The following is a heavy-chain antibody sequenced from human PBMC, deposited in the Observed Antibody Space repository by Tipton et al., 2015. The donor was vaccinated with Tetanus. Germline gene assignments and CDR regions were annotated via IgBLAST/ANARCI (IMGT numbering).Heavy chain of an antibody. J-gene: IGHJ4*02. Sequence: TLSLTCTVSGDSVSTGNFYWSWIRQPPGKGLEWIAFIHHSGLAFSKPSLKSRVSISIDTSQNQFSLRLTSVTAADTAVYYCARHLTYTYTSRYFDYWGLGTLVTVSS. D-gene: IGHD5-18*01. CDR2: IHHSGLA. V-gene: IGHV4-30-4*01. CDR1: GDSVSTGNFY. CDR3: ARHLTYTYTSRYFDY.